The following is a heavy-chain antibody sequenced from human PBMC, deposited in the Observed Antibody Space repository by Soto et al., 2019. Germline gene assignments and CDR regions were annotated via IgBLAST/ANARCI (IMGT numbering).Heavy chain of an antibody. CDR1: GFTFTSSA. D-gene: IGHD4-17*01. V-gene: IGHV1-58*01. J-gene: IGHJ4*02. CDR2: IVVGSGNT. CDR3: ARTTMTFYYFDF. Sequence: SVKVSCKASGFTFTSSAVQWVRQARGQRLEWIGWIVVGSGNTNYAQKFQEGVTITRDMSTSTAYMELSSLRSEDTAVYYCARTTMTFYYFDFWGQGTLVTAPQ.